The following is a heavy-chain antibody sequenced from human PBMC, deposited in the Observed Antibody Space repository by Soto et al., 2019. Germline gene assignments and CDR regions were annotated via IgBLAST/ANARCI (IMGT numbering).Heavy chain of an antibody. V-gene: IGHV3-30*18. J-gene: IGHJ4*02. CDR1: GFMFSNYG. CDR3: AKDLTLDYNILTGIPWG. D-gene: IGHD3-9*01. Sequence: QVLLVESGGGVVQPGRSLRLSCAASGFMFSNYGMHWVRQSPGKGLEWVAAISYDGSNEFHADSVKGRFIISRDNSKNTLYLRMSSLRAEDTAVYYCAKDLTLDYNILTGIPWGWGQGTLVTVSS. CDR2: ISYDGSNE.